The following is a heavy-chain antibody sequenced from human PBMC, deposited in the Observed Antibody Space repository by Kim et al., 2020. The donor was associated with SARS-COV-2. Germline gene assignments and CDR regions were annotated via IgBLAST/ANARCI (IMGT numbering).Heavy chain of an antibody. CDR1: GYTFGGYF. CDR2: IEISDPYT. CDR3: ARHWTAMIRGKDFGMDV. Sequence: GESLKISCKGSGYTFGGYFITWVRQMPGKGLEWMGRIEISDPYTSYSPSFQGHVTISADKSLSTVYLHWSSLKASDTAIYYCARHWTAMIRGKDFGMDVWGQGTPVTVSS. J-gene: IGHJ6*02. D-gene: IGHD5-18*01. V-gene: IGHV5-10-1*01.